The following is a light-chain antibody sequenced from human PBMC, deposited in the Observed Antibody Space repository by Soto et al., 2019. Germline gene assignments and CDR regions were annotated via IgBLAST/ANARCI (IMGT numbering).Light chain of an antibody. CDR3: QQGYSTTPIT. CDR2: GAS. V-gene: IGKV1-39*01. J-gene: IGKJ5*01. Sequence: IQMTQSPSSLSAAIGDRVTITCRASHSIKNYLNWYQHKPGAAPKLLIFGASNLESGVPSRFSGSGSGTEFTLSISSLQPEDFATYYCQQGYSTTPITFGQGTRLETK. CDR1: HSIKNY.